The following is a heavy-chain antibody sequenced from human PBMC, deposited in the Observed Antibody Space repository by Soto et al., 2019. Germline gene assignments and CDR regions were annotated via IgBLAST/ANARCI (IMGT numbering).Heavy chain of an antibody. D-gene: IGHD3-10*01. CDR2: IGYDGSNK. Sequence: QVELVESGGGVVQPGRSLRLSCAASGLTLSRFAMHWVRQAPGKGLEWVAVIGYDGSNKDYADSVKGRFTISRDNSKNTLYRQMNSLRPEDTAVYYCARDPVNYYGSWTYGMDVWGQGTTVTVSS. V-gene: IGHV3-30-3*01. CDR3: ARDPVNYYGSWTYGMDV. J-gene: IGHJ6*02. CDR1: GLTLSRFA.